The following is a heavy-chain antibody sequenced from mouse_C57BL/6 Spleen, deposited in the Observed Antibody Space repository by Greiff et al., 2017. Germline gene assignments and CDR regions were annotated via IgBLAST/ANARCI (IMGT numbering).Heavy chain of an antibody. V-gene: IGHV3-6*01. Sequence: ESGPGLVKPSPSLSLTCSVTGYSITSGYYWNWIRQFPGNKLEWMGYISYDGSNNYNPTFKNRISITRDTSKNQLFLKLNSVTTEDTATYYCARDVYYSLFDYWGQGTTLTVSS. CDR3: ARDVYYSLFDY. D-gene: IGHD1-1*01. J-gene: IGHJ2*01. CDR2: ISYDGSN. CDR1: GYSITSGYY.